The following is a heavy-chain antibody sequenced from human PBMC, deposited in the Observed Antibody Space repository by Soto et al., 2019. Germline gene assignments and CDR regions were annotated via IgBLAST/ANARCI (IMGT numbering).Heavy chain of an antibody. CDR2: IYYSGST. CDR1: GGSISSYY. Sequence: SETLSLTCTVSGGSISSYYWSWIRQPPGKGLEWIGYIYYSGSTNYNPSLKSRVTISVDTSKNQFSLKLSSVTAADTAVYYCARSRYYDFWSGNSYYMDVWGKGTTVTV. D-gene: IGHD3-3*01. J-gene: IGHJ6*03. V-gene: IGHV4-59*01. CDR3: ARSRYYDFWSGNSYYMDV.